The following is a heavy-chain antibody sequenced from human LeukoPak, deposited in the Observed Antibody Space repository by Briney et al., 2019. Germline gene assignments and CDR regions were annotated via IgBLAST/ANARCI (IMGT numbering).Heavy chain of an antibody. Sequence: TSETLSLTCTVSGGSISSHYWSWIRQPPGKRLERIGYIHYTGSTNYNPSLKSRVTISVDTSKNQFSLKMTSVTAADTALYYCARDFRLYDPWGQGTLVTVSS. D-gene: IGHD2-15*01. V-gene: IGHV4-59*11. CDR3: ARDFRLYDP. CDR2: IHYTGST. J-gene: IGHJ5*02. CDR1: GGSISSHY.